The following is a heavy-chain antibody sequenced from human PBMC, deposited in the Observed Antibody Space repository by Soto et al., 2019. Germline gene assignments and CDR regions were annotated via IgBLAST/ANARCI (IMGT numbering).Heavy chain of an antibody. V-gene: IGHV4-4*02. D-gene: IGHD3-22*01. CDR3: ARGHLAYYDSRGFYFDY. CDR1: SGSISSSNW. Sequence: PSETLSLTCAVSSGSISSSNWWSWVRQPPGKGLEWIGEINHSGSTNYNPSLKSRVTISVDTSKNQFSLKLSSVTAADTAVYYCARGHLAYYDSRGFYFDYWGQGTLVTVSS. J-gene: IGHJ4*02. CDR2: INHSGST.